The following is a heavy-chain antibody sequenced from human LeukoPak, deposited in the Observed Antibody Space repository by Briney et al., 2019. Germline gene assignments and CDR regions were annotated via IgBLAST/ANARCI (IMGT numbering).Heavy chain of an antibody. CDR2: ISAYNGNT. CDR1: GYTFTSYG. D-gene: IGHD3-9*01. CDR3: ARARGPYYDILTGYSHFDY. V-gene: IGHV1-18*04. Sequence: ASVKVTCKASGYTFTSYGISWVRQAPGQGLEWMGWISAYNGNTNYAQKLQGRVTMTTDTSTSTAYMELRSLRSDDTAAYYCARARGPYYDILTGYSHFDYWGQGTLVTVSS. J-gene: IGHJ4*02.